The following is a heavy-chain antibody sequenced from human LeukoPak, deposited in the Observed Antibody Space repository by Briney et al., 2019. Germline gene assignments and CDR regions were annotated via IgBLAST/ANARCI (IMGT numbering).Heavy chain of an antibody. D-gene: IGHD2/OR15-2a*01. V-gene: IGHV4-59*08. Sequence: PSETLSLTCTVSGGSISSYYWSWIRQPPGKGLEWIAYISDIGSINYNPSLKSRVTISLDTSKNQFSLKLSSVTATDTAVYYCAGHHPRNTVDFWGQGTLVTVSS. CDR1: GGSISSYY. J-gene: IGHJ4*02. CDR2: ISDIGSI. CDR3: AGHHPRNTVDF.